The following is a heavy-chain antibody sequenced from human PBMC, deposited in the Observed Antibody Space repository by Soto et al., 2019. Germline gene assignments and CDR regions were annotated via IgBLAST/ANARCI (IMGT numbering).Heavy chain of an antibody. V-gene: IGHV4-59*01. D-gene: IGHD3-16*01. CDR1: GGSISSYY. Sequence: SETLSLTCTVSGGSISSYYWSWIRQPPGKGLEWIGYIYYSGSTNYNPSLKSRVTISVDTSKNQFSLKLSSVTAADTAVYYCARDTPSFGPIRTPGWYFDYWGQGTLVTVSS. CDR2: IYYSGST. J-gene: IGHJ4*02. CDR3: ARDTPSFGPIRTPGWYFDY.